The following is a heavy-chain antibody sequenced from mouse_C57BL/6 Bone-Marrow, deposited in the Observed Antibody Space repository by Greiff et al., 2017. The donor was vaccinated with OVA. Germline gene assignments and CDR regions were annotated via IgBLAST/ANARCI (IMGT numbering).Heavy chain of an antibody. J-gene: IGHJ3*01. CDR2: IYPGDGDT. CDR3: AREGHYYGNSDLFAY. V-gene: IGHV1-80*01. D-gene: IGHD1-1*01. CDR1: GYAFSSYW. Sequence: VQLQESGAELVKPGASVKISCKASGYAFSSYWMNWVKQRPGKGLEWIGQIYPGDGDTNYNGKFKGKATLTADKSSSTAYMQLSSLTSEDSAVEFCAREGHYYGNSDLFAYWGQGTLVTVSA.